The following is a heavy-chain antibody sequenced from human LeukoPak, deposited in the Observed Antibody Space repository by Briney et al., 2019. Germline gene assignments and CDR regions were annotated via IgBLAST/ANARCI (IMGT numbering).Heavy chain of an antibody. CDR2: INPSGGST. CDR1: GYTFTSYY. J-gene: IGHJ3*02. CDR3: ARDQVARDSSGYSNVAFDI. V-gene: IGHV1-46*01. D-gene: IGHD3-22*01. Sequence: ASVKVSCKASGYTFTSYYMHWVRQAPGQGLEWMGIINPSGGSTSYAQKFQGRVTMTGDTSTSTVYMELSSLRSEDTAVYYCARDQVARDSSGYSNVAFDIWGQGTMVTVSS.